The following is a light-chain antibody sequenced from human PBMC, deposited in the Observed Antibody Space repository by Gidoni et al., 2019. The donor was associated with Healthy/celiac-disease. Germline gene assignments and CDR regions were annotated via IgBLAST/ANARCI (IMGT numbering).Light chain of an antibody. CDR2: GIN. Sequence: SSELTQDPAVSVALGQTVRITCQGDSLRSYYASRYQQKPGQAPVLVIYGINSRPSGIPDRFSGSSSGNTASLIITGAQAEDEADYYCNSRDSSGNHLVFGTGTKVTVL. J-gene: IGLJ1*01. CDR3: NSRDSSGNHLV. CDR1: SLRSYY. V-gene: IGLV3-19*01.